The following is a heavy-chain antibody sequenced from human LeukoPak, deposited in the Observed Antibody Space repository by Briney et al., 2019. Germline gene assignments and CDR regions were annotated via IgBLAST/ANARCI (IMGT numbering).Heavy chain of an antibody. CDR3: AKAPNDYGDYFDY. D-gene: IGHD4-17*01. CDR1: GFTFISYA. Sequence: GGSLRLSCAASGFTFISYAMSWVRQAPGKGLEWVSTISGSVGSTYYADSVKGRFTISRDNSKNTLYLQMNSLRAEDTAVYYCAKAPNDYGDYFDYWGQGTLVTVSS. J-gene: IGHJ4*02. CDR2: ISGSVGST. V-gene: IGHV3-23*01.